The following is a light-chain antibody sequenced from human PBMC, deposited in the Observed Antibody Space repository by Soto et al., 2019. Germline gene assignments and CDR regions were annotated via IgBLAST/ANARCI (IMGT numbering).Light chain of an antibody. Sequence: QSALTQPASVSGSPGQSITISCTGTSSDVGSYNLVSWYQQHPGKAPKLMIYEGSKRPSGVPNRFSASKSGNTSSLTISGLQAEDAADYYCCSYAGSSADVVFGGGTKLTVL. V-gene: IGLV2-23*01. CDR1: SSDVGSYNL. CDR2: EGS. J-gene: IGLJ2*01. CDR3: CSYAGSSADVV.